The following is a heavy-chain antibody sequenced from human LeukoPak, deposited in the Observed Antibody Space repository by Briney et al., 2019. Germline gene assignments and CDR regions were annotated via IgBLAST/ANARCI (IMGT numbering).Heavy chain of an antibody. CDR2: INTNTGNP. V-gene: IGHV7-4-1*02. J-gene: IGHJ6*03. Sequence: ASVKVSCKASGYTFTSYAMNWVRQAPGQGLEWMGWINTNTGNPTYAQGFTGRFVFSLDTSVSTAYLQISSLKAEDTAVYHCARVRDPWRQQLVLVSSYMDVWGKGTTVTVSS. CDR3: ARVRDPWRQQLVLVSSYMDV. D-gene: IGHD6-13*01. CDR1: GYTFTSYA.